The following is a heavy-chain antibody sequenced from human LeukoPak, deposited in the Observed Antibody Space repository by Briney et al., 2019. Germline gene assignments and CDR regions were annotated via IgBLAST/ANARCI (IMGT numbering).Heavy chain of an antibody. CDR2: ISGSGGST. CDR3: AKDPRSNYGYYYYYYMDV. Sequence: RSGGSLRLSCAASGFTFSSYAMSWVRQAPGKGLEWVSAISGSGGSTYYADSVKGRFTISRDNSKNTLYLQMNSLRAEDTAVYYCAKDPRSNYGYYYYYYMDVWGKGTTVTVSS. D-gene: IGHD4-11*01. J-gene: IGHJ6*03. V-gene: IGHV3-23*01. CDR1: GFTFSSYA.